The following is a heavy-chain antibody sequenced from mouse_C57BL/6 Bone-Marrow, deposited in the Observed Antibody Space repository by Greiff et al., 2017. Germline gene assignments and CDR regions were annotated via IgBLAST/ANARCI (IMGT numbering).Heavy chain of an antibody. V-gene: IGHV1-59*01. CDR3: ARGAVYYDYDVWFAY. Sequence: QVQLQQPGAELVRPGTSVKLSCKASGYTFTSYWMHWVKQRPGHGLAWIGVIDPSDSYTNYNQKFKGKATLTVDTSSSTAYMQLSSLTSEDSAVYYCARGAVYYDYDVWFAYWGQGTLVTVSA. CDR2: IDPSDSYT. D-gene: IGHD2-4*01. J-gene: IGHJ3*01. CDR1: GYTFTSYW.